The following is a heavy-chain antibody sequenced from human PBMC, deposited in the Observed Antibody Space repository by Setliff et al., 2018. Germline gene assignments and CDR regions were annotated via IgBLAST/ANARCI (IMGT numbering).Heavy chain of an antibody. Sequence: SETLSLTCTVSGGSISSTHYYWGWIRQPPGKGLEWIGSIYYRGDTYYNPSLKSRVHMSVDTSKRQFSLKLSSVTAADTAVYYCARVPRFTDTRNAFDIWGQGTMVTVSS. D-gene: IGHD5-18*01. V-gene: IGHV4-39*07. CDR2: IYYRGDT. CDR3: ARVPRFTDTRNAFDI. CDR1: GGSISSTHYY. J-gene: IGHJ3*02.